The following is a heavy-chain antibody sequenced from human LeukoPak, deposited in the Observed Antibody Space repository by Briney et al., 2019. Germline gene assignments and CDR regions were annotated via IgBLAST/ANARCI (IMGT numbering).Heavy chain of an antibody. CDR2: ISSSSSYI. Sequence: GGSLRLSCAASGFTFSSYSMNWDRQAPGKGLEWVSSISSSSSYIYYADSVKGRFTISRDNAKNSLYLQMNSLRAEDTAVYYCARDPPVGYSSSWPRPYFYYGMDVWGQGTTVTVSS. J-gene: IGHJ6*02. CDR1: GFTFSSYS. V-gene: IGHV3-21*01. D-gene: IGHD6-13*01. CDR3: ARDPPVGYSSSWPRPYFYYGMDV.